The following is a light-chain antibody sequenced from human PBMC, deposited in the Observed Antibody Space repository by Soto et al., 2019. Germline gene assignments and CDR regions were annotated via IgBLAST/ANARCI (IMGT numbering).Light chain of an antibody. CDR1: SSDVGAYDY. V-gene: IGLV2-8*01. CDR3: NSYSGSSNFVV. J-gene: IGLJ1*01. Sequence: LTERPAASGCRGQSVTISYTGTSSDVGAYDYVSWYQQHPGKAPELIIYEVNQRPSGVPDRFSGSKSGNTASLTVSGLQAEDEADYYCNSYSGSSNFVVFGTGTKVTVL. CDR2: EVN.